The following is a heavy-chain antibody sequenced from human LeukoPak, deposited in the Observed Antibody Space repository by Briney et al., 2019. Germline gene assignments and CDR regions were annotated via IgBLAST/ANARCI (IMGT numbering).Heavy chain of an antibody. CDR1: GFTFSNAW. J-gene: IGHJ4*02. V-gene: IGHV3-23*01. CDR3: AKANNYYDSSGYFH. CDR2: ISGSGGST. D-gene: IGHD3-22*01. Sequence: GGSLRLSCAASGFTFSNAWMSWVRQAPGKGLEWVSAISGSGGSTYYSDSVKGRFTISRDNSKNTLYLQMNSLRAEDTAVYYCAKANNYYDSSGYFHWGQGTLVTVSS.